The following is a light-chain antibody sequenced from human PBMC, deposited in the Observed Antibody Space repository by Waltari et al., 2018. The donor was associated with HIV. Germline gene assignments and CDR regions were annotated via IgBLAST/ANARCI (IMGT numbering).Light chain of an antibody. J-gene: IGLJ3*02. V-gene: IGLV1-47*01. CDR3: AAWDDSLSGPV. CDR1: SPNIGSNY. Sequence: QSVVTQPPSASGTPGQRVTISGSGSSPNIGSNYVYWYQQVPGTAPKVRIYRGNQRPSGVPDRFSGSKSGTSASLAISGLRSEDEADYYCAAWDDSLSGPVFGGGTKLTVL. CDR2: RGN.